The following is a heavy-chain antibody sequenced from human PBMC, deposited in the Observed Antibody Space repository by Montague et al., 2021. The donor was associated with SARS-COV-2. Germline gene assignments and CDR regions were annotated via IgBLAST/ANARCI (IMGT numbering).Heavy chain of an antibody. D-gene: IGHD3-16*01. CDR2: IIGSGRNT. Sequence: SLRLSCSASGFTFTISAVSWVRQAPGKGLEWVATIIGSGRNTFYGDSVKGRLTISRDNSKNMVFLQMNSLRAEDTAIYYCAKRGEFDFWGRGTLVTVSS. J-gene: IGHJ4*02. V-gene: IGHV3-23*01. CDR1: GFTFTISA. CDR3: AKRGEFDF.